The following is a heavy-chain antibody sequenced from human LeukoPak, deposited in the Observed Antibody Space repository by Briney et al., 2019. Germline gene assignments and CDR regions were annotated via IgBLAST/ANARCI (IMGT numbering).Heavy chain of an antibody. D-gene: IGHD1-26*01. Sequence: GGSLRLSCAASGFTFSSYGMHWVRQAPGKGLEWVAFILYDGSNKYYADSVKGRFTISRDNSKNTLYLQMNSLRAEDTAVYYCAKDLASGSYSGIYYMDVWGKGTTVTVSS. CDR1: GFTFSSYG. CDR2: ILYDGSNK. J-gene: IGHJ6*03. V-gene: IGHV3-30*02. CDR3: AKDLASGSYSGIYYMDV.